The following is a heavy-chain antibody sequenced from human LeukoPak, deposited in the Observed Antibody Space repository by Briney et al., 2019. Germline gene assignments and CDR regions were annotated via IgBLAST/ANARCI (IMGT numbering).Heavy chain of an antibody. Sequence: GGSLRLSCSASGFSFSKYAMHWVRQAPGKGLQYVSALIINGGRRFYADSVKGRFTISRDNSKNTLSLQMSSLRPDDTAVYYCVKPFYYDGSGYPPHFDYWGQGTLVTVSS. CDR2: LIINGGRR. D-gene: IGHD3-22*01. CDR3: VKPFYYDGSGYPPHFDY. V-gene: IGHV3-64D*06. CDR1: GFSFSKYA. J-gene: IGHJ4*02.